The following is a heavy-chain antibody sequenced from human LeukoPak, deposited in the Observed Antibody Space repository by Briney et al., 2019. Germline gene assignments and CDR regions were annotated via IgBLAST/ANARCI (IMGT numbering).Heavy chain of an antibody. CDR3: ARDGDGYINGNFDN. V-gene: IGHV1-18*04. J-gene: IGHJ4*02. D-gene: IGHD5-24*01. Sequence: ASVKVSCKASGYTFVNYGITWVRQAPGQGLEWLGWISTYNGITNYAQKLQGRVTMTTDTSTSTAYMEVMLLRSDDTAVYYCARDGDGYINGNFDNWGQGTVVTVSS. CDR2: ISTYNGIT. CDR1: GYTFVNYG.